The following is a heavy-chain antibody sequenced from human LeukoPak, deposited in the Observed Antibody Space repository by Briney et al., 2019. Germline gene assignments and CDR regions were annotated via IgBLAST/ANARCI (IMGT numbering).Heavy chain of an antibody. V-gene: IGHV5-51*01. D-gene: IGHD4-17*01. CDR1: GYSFTSYW. CDR2: IHPGDSDT. CDR3: ARGGKDRYGSSDY. J-gene: IGHJ4*02. Sequence: GESLKISCKGSGYSFTSYWIGWVRQMPGKGLEWMGIIHPGDSDTRYSPSFQGQVTISVDESITTAYLQWSSLKASDSAMYYCARGGKDRYGSSDYWGQGTLVTVSS.